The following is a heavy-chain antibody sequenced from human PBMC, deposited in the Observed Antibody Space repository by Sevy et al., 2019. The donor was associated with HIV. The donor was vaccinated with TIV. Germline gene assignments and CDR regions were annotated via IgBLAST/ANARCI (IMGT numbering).Heavy chain of an antibody. V-gene: IGHV4-38-2*02. Sequence: SETLSLTCTVSGYSISSGYYWGWIRQPPGKGLEWIGSLYHSGSTYYNPSLQSRVTISVDTSKNQFSLKLSPVTAADKAVYFCARVARFLEGLFRDSTPPHYFDYWGQGTLVTVSS. CDR3: ARVARFLEGLFRDSTPPHYFDY. CDR2: LYHSGST. J-gene: IGHJ4*02. D-gene: IGHD3-3*01. CDR1: GYSISSGYY.